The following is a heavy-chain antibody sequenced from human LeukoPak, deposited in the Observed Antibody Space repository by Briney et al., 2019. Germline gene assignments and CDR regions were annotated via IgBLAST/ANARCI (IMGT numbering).Heavy chain of an antibody. D-gene: IGHD6-13*01. CDR3: ARVVVRAAAGSYYFDY. J-gene: IGHJ4*02. CDR1: GYSFTSYW. CDR2: IYPGDSDT. V-gene: IGHV5-51*01. Sequence: GESLKISCKGSGYSFTSYWIGWVRQMPGKGLEWMGIIYPGDSDTRYSPSFQGHVTISADKSISTAYLQWRSLKASDTAMYYCARVVVRAAAGSYYFDYWGQGTLVTVSS.